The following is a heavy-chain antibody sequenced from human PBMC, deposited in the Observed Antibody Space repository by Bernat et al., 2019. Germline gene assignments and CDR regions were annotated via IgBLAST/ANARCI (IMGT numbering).Heavy chain of an antibody. CDR2: MWVDGRTK. CDR3: ARKGSSSWYGDAFDI. Sequence: QVHLVESGGGVVQPGRSLSLSCAASGFSFSNYGMHWVRQAPGKGLEWVAVMWVDGRTKYYGDSVKGRFTISRDNSKNTLYLQMNSLRAEDTAVYHCARKGSSSWYGDAFDIWGQGTMVTVSS. CDR1: GFSFSNYG. J-gene: IGHJ3*02. D-gene: IGHD6-13*01. V-gene: IGHV3-33*01.